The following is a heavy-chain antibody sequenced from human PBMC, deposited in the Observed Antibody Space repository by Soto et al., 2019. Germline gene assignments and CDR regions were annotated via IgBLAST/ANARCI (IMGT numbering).Heavy chain of an antibody. V-gene: IGHV1-69*01. CDR2: IIPIPGTS. Sequence: QVQLVQSGAEVKKPGSSVKVSCKASGGTFGSYAISWVRQAPGQGLEWMGGIIPIPGTSNYAQKFQGRVTIAADESTSPAYMELSSLRSEDTAVSYCARSHGSSTSLEIYYYYYYGMDVWGQGTTVTVSS. CDR1: GGTFGSYA. J-gene: IGHJ6*02. D-gene: IGHD2-2*01. CDR3: ARSHGSSTSLEIYYYYYYGMDV.